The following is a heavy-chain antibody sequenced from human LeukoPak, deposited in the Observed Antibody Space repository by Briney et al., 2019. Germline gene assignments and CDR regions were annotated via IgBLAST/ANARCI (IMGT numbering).Heavy chain of an antibody. V-gene: IGHV1-46*01. CDR3: ARNVEVGATPPNWFDP. CDR1: GYTFTSYY. J-gene: IGHJ5*02. D-gene: IGHD1-26*01. CDR2: INPSGGST. Sequence: ASVKVSCKASGYTFTSYYMHWVRQTPGQGLEWMGIINPSGGSTSYAQKFQGRVTMTRDMSTSTVYMELSSLRSEDTAVYYCARNVEVGATPPNWFDPWGQGTLVTVSS.